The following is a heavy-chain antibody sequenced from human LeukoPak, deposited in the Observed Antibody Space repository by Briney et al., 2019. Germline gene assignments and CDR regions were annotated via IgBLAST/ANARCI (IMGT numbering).Heavy chain of an antibody. V-gene: IGHV4-4*09. CDR3: ARRSVGGATYRSYYFDY. D-gene: IGHD1-26*01. CDR2: IYTSGST. Sequence: SETLSLTCTVSGGSISSYYWSWIRQPPGKGLEWIGYIYTSGSTNYNPSLKSRVTISVDTSKNQFSLKLSSVTAADTAVYYCARRSVGGATYRSYYFDYWGQGTLVTVSS. CDR1: GGSISSYY. J-gene: IGHJ4*02.